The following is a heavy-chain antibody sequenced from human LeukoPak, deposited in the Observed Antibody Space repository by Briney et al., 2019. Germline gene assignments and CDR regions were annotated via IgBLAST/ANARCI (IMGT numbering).Heavy chain of an antibody. CDR2: IYYSGST. Sequence: SETLSLTCTVSVGSISSSSYYWGWIRQPPGKGLEWIGRIYYSGSTYYNPSLKSRVTISVDTSKNQFSLKLSSVTAADTAVYYCASYGSSTSCYYHFQHWGQGTLVTVSS. J-gene: IGHJ1*01. CDR3: ASYGSSTSCYYHFQH. D-gene: IGHD2-2*01. V-gene: IGHV4-39*07. CDR1: VGSISSSSYY.